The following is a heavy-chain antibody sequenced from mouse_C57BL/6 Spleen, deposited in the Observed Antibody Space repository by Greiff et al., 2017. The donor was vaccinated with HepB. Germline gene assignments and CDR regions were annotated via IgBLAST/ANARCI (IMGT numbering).Heavy chain of an antibody. Sequence: VQLQQPGAELVRPGTSVKLSCKASGYTFTSYWMHWVKQRPGQGLEWIGVIDPSDSYTNYNQKFKGKATLTVDTSSSTAYMQLSSLTSEDSAVYYCARSGVLGYYFDYWGQGTTLTVSS. CDR2: IDPSDSYT. V-gene: IGHV1-59*01. D-gene: IGHD3-2*02. CDR1: GYTFTSYW. CDR3: ARSGVLGYYFDY. J-gene: IGHJ2*01.